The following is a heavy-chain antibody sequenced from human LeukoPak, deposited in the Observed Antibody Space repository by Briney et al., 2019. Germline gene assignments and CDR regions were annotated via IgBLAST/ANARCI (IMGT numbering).Heavy chain of an antibody. J-gene: IGHJ4*02. V-gene: IGHV3-21*01. CDR2: ISSSSSYI. CDR3: ARVKKQLAAPTDY. D-gene: IGHD6-6*01. CDR1: GFTFSSYS. Sequence: PGGSLRLSCAASGFTFSSYSMNWVRQAPGKGLEWVSSISSSSSYIYYADSVKGRFTISRDNAKNSLYLQMNSLRAEDTAVYYCARVKKQLAAPTDYWGQGTLVTVSS.